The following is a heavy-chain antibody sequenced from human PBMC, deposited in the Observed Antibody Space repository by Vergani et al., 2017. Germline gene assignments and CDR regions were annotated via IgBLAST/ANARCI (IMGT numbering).Heavy chain of an antibody. CDR3: VRGMAGNVFAD. J-gene: IGHJ1*01. Sequence: VHLVESGGGMVKPGGSLRLSCATSGFGFSTSTMNWVRQAPGKGLEWISGISGGGRFIFYSDSVKGRCTISRDNAMNSLFLQMSSLRAGDTAVYCCVRGMAGNVFADWGQEAMVTVSA. V-gene: IGHV3-21*01. CDR2: ISGGGRFI. CDR1: GFGFSTST. D-gene: IGHD4-23*01.